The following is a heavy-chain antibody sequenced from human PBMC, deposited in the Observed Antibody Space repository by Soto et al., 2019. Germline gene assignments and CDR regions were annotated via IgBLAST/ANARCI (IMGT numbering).Heavy chain of an antibody. J-gene: IGHJ4*02. CDR3: AKDMHSSGWYPFDY. D-gene: IGHD6-19*01. CDR2: ISYDGSNK. V-gene: IGHV3-30*18. Sequence: PGGFLRLSCAASGFTFSSYGLHWVRQAPGKGLEWVAVISYDGSNKYYADFVKGRFTISRDNSKNTLYLQMNSLRAEDTAVYYCAKDMHSSGWYPFDYWGQGTLVTVSS. CDR1: GFTFSSYG.